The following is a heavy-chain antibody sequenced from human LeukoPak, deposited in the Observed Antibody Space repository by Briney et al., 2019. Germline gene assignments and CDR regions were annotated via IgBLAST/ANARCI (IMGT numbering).Heavy chain of an antibody. CDR2: MNPNSGNT. CDR3: ARPRHYYDSSGPNAFDI. V-gene: IGHV1-8*03. D-gene: IGHD3-22*01. J-gene: IGHJ3*02. Sequence: GASVKVSCKASGYTFTSYDINWVRQATGQGLEWMGWMNPNSGNTGYAQKFQGRVTITRNTSINTAYMELSSLRSEDTAVYYCARPRHYYDSSGPNAFDIWGQGTMVTVSS. CDR1: GYTFTSYD.